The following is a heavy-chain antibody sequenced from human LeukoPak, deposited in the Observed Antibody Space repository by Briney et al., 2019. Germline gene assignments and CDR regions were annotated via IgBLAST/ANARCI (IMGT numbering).Heavy chain of an antibody. CDR2: IYHSGST. J-gene: IGHJ4*02. V-gene: IGHV4-59*08. Sequence: SKTLSLTCTVSGGSISNYYWSWIRQPPGKGLEWIGYIYHSGSTNYNPSLKSRVTISVDTSKTQFSLKLSSVTAADTAVYYCARMDCSGGSCYSNYWGQGTLVTVSS. D-gene: IGHD2-15*01. CDR1: GGSISNYY. CDR3: ARMDCSGGSCYSNY.